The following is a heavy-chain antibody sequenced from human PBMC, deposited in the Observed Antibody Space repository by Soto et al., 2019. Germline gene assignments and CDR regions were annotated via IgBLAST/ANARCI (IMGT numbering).Heavy chain of an antibody. CDR2: ISSSSTI. Sequence: PGGSLRLSCAAYGFTFSSYSMNWVRQAPGKGLEWVSYISSSSTIYYADSVKGRFTISRDNAKNSLYLQMNSLRAEDTAVYYCARAGLRYCSGGSCYWFDPWGQGTLVTVSS. CDR1: GFTFSSYS. V-gene: IGHV3-48*01. D-gene: IGHD2-15*01. CDR3: ARAGLRYCSGGSCYWFDP. J-gene: IGHJ5*02.